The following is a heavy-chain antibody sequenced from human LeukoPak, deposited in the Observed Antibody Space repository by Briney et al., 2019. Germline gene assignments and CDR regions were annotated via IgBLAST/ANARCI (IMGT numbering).Heavy chain of an antibody. CDR3: VREPGAPRGWFDS. Sequence: GGSLRLSCAASGFTFSSYAMHWVRQAPGKGLEWVAVISYDGSNKYYADSVKGRFTISRDNSKNTLYLQMNSLRAEDTAVYYCVREPGAPRGWFDSWGQGTLVTVSS. CDR2: ISYDGSNK. J-gene: IGHJ5*01. CDR1: GFTFSSYA. V-gene: IGHV3-30*04. D-gene: IGHD7-27*01.